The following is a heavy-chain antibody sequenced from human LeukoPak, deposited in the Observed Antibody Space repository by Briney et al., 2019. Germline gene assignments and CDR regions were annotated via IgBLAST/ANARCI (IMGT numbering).Heavy chain of an antibody. CDR3: ARGADGYTDDY. CDR2: IKQDGSEK. V-gene: IGHV3-7*01. CDR1: GFTFSSYW. Sequence: GGSLRLSCAASGFTFSSYWMSWVRQAPGKGLEWVANIKQDGSEKYYVDSVKGRFTISRDNAKNSLYLQMNSLRAEDTAVYFCARGADGYTDDYWGQGTLVTVSS. D-gene: IGHD5-24*01. J-gene: IGHJ4*02.